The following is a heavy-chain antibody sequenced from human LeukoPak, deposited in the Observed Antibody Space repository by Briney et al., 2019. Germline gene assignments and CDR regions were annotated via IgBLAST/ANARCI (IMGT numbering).Heavy chain of an antibody. CDR3: ARAWGDGYNFDY. D-gene: IGHD5-24*01. J-gene: IGHJ4*02. Sequence: SETLSLTCNISDGSINSYYWSWIRQPPGKGLEWIGYIYYSGTTNYNPSLKSRVTLSINTSKNQFSLKLSSVTAADTAVYYCARAWGDGYNFDYWGQGTLVTVSS. CDR1: DGSINSYY. V-gene: IGHV4-59*01. CDR2: IYYSGTT.